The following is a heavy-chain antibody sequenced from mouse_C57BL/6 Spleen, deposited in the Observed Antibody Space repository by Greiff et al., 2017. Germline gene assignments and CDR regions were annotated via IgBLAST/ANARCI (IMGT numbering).Heavy chain of an antibody. CDR3: ARGYDYDEFAY. V-gene: IGHV7-3*01. Sequence: EVMLVESGGGLVQPGGSLSLSCAASGFTFTDYYMSWVRQPPGKALEWLGFIRNKANGYTTEYSASVKGRFTISRDNSQSILYLQMNALRAEDSATYYCARGYDYDEFAYGGHGGLGTVSA. J-gene: IGHJ3*01. CDR1: GFTFTDYY. D-gene: IGHD2-4*01. CDR2: IRNKANGYTT.